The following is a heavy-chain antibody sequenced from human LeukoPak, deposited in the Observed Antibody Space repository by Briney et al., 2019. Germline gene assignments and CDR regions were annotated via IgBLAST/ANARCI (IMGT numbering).Heavy chain of an antibody. CDR3: ARDFGRWYFDY. Sequence: GGSLRLSCSASGFTFNTYAMSWVRQAPGRAMEWVSAITASGGPTYYADSVKGRFTISRDNAKNSLYLQMNSLRAEDTAVYYCARDFGRWYFDYWGQGTLVTVSS. CDR2: ITASGGPT. D-gene: IGHD4-23*01. CDR1: GFTFNTYA. J-gene: IGHJ4*02. V-gene: IGHV3-23*01.